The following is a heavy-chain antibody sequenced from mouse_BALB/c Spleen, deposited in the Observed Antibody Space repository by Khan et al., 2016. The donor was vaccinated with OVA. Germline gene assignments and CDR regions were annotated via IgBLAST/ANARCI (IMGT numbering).Heavy chain of an antibody. Sequence: EVELVESGGGLVQPGGSRKLSCAASGFTFSDYGMAWVRQAPGKGPEWVAFISNLAYSIYYADTVTGRFTISRENAKNTLYLEMSTLRSEDTAVYYCAKSWAMDYWGQGTSVTVSS. CDR1: GFTFSDYG. CDR3: AKSWAMDY. J-gene: IGHJ4*01. V-gene: IGHV5-15*02. CDR2: ISNLAYSI.